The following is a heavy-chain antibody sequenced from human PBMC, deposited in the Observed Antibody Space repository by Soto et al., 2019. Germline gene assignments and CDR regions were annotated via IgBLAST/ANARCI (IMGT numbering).Heavy chain of an antibody. CDR2: ISANNGNT. D-gene: IGHD5-12*01. V-gene: IGHV1-18*01. CDR1: GYTFTSYG. J-gene: IGHJ4*02. Sequence: QVQLVQSGAEVKKPGASVKVSCKASGYTFTSYGITWVRQAPGQGLEWMGWISANNGNTHYAQKLQGRVTMTTDTSTSTVYMELRSLRSDDTAVYYCARVQSGYDFAYWGQGTLVTVSS. CDR3: ARVQSGYDFAY.